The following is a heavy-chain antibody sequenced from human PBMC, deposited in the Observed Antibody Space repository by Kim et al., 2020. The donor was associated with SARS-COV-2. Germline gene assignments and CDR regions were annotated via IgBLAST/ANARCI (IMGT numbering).Heavy chain of an antibody. J-gene: IGHJ4*02. D-gene: IGHD3-10*01. Sequence: SETLSLTCAVYGGSFSGYYWSWIRQPPGKGLEWIGEINHSGSTNYNPSLKSRVTISVDTSKNQFSLKLSSVTAADTAVYYCARDPLLLWFGEFTLWGQGTLVTVSS. CDR3: ARDPLLLWFGEFTL. CDR1: GGSFSGYY. V-gene: IGHV4-34*01. CDR2: INHSGST.